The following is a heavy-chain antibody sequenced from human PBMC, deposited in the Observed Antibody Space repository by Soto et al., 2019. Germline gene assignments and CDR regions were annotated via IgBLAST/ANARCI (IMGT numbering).Heavy chain of an antibody. CDR3: TTYDYIWRNYRYRWSY. V-gene: IGHV3-15*01. Sequence: PGGSLRHSCAASGFPFSNAWMSWVRQAPGAGLEWVARIKSETDGGTTDYGAPVEGRFTISRDDSKNTLDLQMTNLKTEDTAVYYCTTYDYIWRNYRYRWSYWGQGALVTVSS. J-gene: IGHJ4*02. CDR2: IKSETDGGTT. CDR1: GFPFSNAW. D-gene: IGHD3-16*02.